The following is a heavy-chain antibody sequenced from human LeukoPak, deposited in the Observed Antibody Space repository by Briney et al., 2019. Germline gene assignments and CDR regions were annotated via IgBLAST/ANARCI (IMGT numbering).Heavy chain of an antibody. D-gene: IGHD1-14*01. CDR3: ATETIGRHYDY. Sequence: GGSLRLSCAASGFTFSSCGFNWVRQAPGKGLEWVSSIGPTGTDGYYADSVRGRFTISRDNAKNSMYLQMDSLRDEDTAVYYCATETIGRHYDYWGQGTLLIVSS. V-gene: IGHV3-21*01. CDR1: GFTFSSCG. CDR2: IGPTGTDG. J-gene: IGHJ4*02.